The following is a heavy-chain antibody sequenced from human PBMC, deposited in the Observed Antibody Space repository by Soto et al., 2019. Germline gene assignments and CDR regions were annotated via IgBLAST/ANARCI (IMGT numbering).Heavy chain of an antibody. J-gene: IGHJ6*02. CDR3: AVQLMVRGVIMGAYYYYGMDV. Sequence: SVKVSCKASGGTFSSYAISWVRQAPGQGLEWMGGIIPIFGTANYAQKFQGRVTITADKSTSTAYMELSSLRSEDTAVYYCAVQLMVRGVIMGAYYYYGMDVWGQGTTVTVSS. CDR2: IIPIFGTA. CDR1: GGTFSSYA. D-gene: IGHD3-10*01. V-gene: IGHV1-69*06.